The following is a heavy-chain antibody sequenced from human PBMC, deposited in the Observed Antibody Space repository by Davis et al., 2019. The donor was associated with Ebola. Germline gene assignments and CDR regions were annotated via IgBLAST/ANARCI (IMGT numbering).Heavy chain of an antibody. J-gene: IGHJ5*02. CDR2: INHSGST. V-gene: IGHV4-34*01. D-gene: IGHD3-10*01. Sequence: SETLSLTCAVYGGSFSGYNWYWIRQPPGKGLEWIGEINHSGSTNYNPSLKSRAPISVDTSKNQFSLKLSSVTAADTAVYYCARGRGWRRYNWFDPWGQGTLVTVSS. CDR1: GGSFSGYN. CDR3: ARGRGWRRYNWFDP.